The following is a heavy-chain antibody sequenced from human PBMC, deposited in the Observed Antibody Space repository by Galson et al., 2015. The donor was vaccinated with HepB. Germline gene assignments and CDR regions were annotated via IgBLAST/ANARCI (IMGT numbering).Heavy chain of an antibody. CDR3: ARTDGYPLPPDY. CDR2: ISYDGTNK. CDR1: ALTFSSYA. D-gene: IGHD5-24*01. V-gene: IGHV3-30*04. J-gene: IGHJ4*02. Sequence: SLRLSCAASALTFSSYAMHWVRQAPGKGLEWVAVISYDGTNKYYADSVKGRFTISRDNSKNTLYLQMNSLRAEDTAVYYCARTDGYPLPPDYWGQGTLVTVSS.